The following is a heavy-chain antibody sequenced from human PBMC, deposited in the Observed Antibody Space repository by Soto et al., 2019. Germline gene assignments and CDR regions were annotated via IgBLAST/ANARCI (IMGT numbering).Heavy chain of an antibody. J-gene: IGHJ6*02. CDR1: GYTITSYV. CDR2: ISAYNGNT. CDR3: ASYREQLVLYGMDV. V-gene: IGHV1-18*01. D-gene: IGHD6-13*01. Sequence: QVQLVQSGAEVKKHGASVKVSCKASGYTITSYVISWVRQAPGQGLEWMGWISAYNGNTNYAQKLQGRVTMTTDTSTSTAYMELRSLRSDDTAVYYCASYREQLVLYGMDVWGQGTTVTVSS.